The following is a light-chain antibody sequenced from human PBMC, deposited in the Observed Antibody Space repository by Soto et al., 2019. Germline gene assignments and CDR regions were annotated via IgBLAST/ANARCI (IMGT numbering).Light chain of an antibody. CDR3: SSYTSSLYV. CDR2: EVS. CDR1: SSDVGGYNY. J-gene: IGLJ1*01. Sequence: QSVLTQPASVSGSPGQSITIFCTGTSSDVGGYNYVSWYQQHPGKAPKLMIYEVSNRPSGVSNRFSGSKSGNTASLTISGLQAEDEADYYCSSYTSSLYVFGTGTKVTVL. V-gene: IGLV2-14*01.